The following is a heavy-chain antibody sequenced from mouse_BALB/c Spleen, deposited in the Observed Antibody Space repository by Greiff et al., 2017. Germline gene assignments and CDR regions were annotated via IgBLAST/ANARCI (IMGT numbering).Heavy chain of an antibody. V-gene: IGHV1-87*01. J-gene: IGHJ4*01. CDR1: GYTFTSYW. D-gene: IGHD2-14*01. CDR2: IYPGDGDT. CDR3: ARGDVRRYAMDY. Sequence: VQLQQSGAELARPGASVKLSCKASGYTFTSYWMQWVKQRPGQGLEWIGAIYPGDGDTNYNGKFKGKATLTADKSSSTAYMQLSSLTSEDSAVYFCARGDVRRYAMDYWGQGTSVTVSS.